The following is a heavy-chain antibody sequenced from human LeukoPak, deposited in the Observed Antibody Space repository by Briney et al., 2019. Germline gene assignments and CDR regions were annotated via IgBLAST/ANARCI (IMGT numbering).Heavy chain of an antibody. D-gene: IGHD6-13*01. Sequence: GGSLRLSCAASGFTFSSYSMNWVRQAPGKGLEWVSSISSGGTYIYFADSVKGRFTISRDNAKNSLYLQMNSLRAEDTAVYYCAITRYSSSWYRLWGQGTLVTVSS. CDR3: AITRYSSSWYRL. J-gene: IGHJ4*02. V-gene: IGHV3-21*01. CDR2: ISSGGTYI. CDR1: GFTFSSYS.